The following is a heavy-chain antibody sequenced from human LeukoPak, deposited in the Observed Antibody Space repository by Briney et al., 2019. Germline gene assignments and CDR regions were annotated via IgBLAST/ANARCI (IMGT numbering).Heavy chain of an antibody. CDR1: GYTFTSYG. V-gene: IGHV1-18*01. D-gene: IGHD3-22*01. CDR2: LSAYNGNT. Sequence: ASVKVSCKASGYTFTSYGISWVRQAPGQGLEWMGWLSAYNGNTNYAQKLQGRVTMTTDTSTSTAYMELRSLRSDDTAVYYCARVFPPYYDSSGYYLDYWGQGTLVTVSS. J-gene: IGHJ4*02. CDR3: ARVFPPYYDSSGYYLDY.